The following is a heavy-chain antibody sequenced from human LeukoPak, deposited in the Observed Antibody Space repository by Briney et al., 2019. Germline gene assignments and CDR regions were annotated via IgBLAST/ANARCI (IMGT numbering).Heavy chain of an antibody. Sequence: ASVKVSCKASGYNFISYYMHWVRQAPGQGLEWMGIINPSGGSTSYAQKFQDRVTMTRDTSTSTVYMELSSLKSEDTAVYYCARKDVVLVDAVRYYYYGMDVWGQGTTVTVSS. D-gene: IGHD2-15*01. CDR2: INPSGGST. CDR3: ARKDVVLVDAVRYYYYGMDV. CDR1: GYNFISYY. J-gene: IGHJ6*02. V-gene: IGHV1-46*01.